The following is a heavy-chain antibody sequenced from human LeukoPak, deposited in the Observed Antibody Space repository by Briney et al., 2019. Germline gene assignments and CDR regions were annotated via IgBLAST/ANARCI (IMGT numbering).Heavy chain of an antibody. J-gene: IGHJ6*02. CDR1: GGSFSGYY. D-gene: IGHD2-15*01. Sequence: PSETLSLTCAVYGGSFSGYYWSWIRQPPGKGLEWIGEINHSGSTNYNPSLKSRVTISVDTSKNQFSLKLSSVTAADTAVYYCARVSGKDLGDLHYYYGMDVWGQGTTVTVSS. CDR2: INHSGST. V-gene: IGHV4-34*01. CDR3: ARVSGKDLGDLHYYYGMDV.